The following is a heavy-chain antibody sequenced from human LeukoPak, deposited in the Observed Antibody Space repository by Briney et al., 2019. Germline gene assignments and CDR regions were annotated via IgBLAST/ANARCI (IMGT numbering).Heavy chain of an antibody. V-gene: IGHV4-30-4*08. CDR1: GGSISSGDYY. CDR2: IYYSGST. Sequence: PSETLSLTCTVSGGSISSGDYYWSWIRQPPGKGLEWIGYIYYSGSTYYNPSLKSRVTISVDTSKNQFSLKLSSVTAADTAVYYCARGRGEYGILTGPPHDAFDIWGQGTMVTVSS. D-gene: IGHD3-9*01. J-gene: IGHJ3*02. CDR3: ARGRGEYGILTGPPHDAFDI.